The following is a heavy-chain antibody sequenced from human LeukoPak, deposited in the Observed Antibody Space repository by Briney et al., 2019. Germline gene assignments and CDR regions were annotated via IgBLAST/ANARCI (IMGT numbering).Heavy chain of an antibody. D-gene: IGHD5-24*01. CDR1: GYTFIGHY. CDR3: TRGWLQTRFDY. CDR2: INPNSGGT. Sequence: ASVKVSCKASGYTFIGHYIHWVRQAPGQGPEWMGWINPNSGGTNCAQKFQDRVTMTRDTSISTAYIELSSLRSDGTAVYYCTRGWLQTRFDYWGQGTLVTVSS. J-gene: IGHJ4*02. V-gene: IGHV1-2*02.